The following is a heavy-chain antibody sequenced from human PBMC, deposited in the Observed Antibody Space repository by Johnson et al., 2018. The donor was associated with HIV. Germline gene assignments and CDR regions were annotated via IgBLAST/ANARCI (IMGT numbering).Heavy chain of an antibody. J-gene: IGHJ3*02. V-gene: IGHV3-30*04. CDR1: GFTFSSYA. Sequence: QVQLVESGGGVVQPGRSLRLSCAASGFTFSSYAMHWVRQAPGKGLEWVAVISYDGSNKYYADSVKGRFTISRDNSKNTLYLQMNSLRAEDTAVYYCAREMATIGPQNFCDAFDIWGQGTMVTVSS. CDR2: ISYDGSNK. D-gene: IGHD5-24*01. CDR3: AREMATIGPQNFCDAFDI.